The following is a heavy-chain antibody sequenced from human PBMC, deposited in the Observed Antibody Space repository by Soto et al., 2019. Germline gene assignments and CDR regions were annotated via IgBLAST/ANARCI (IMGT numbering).Heavy chain of an antibody. Sequence: DVQLVESGGGLVQPGRSLRLSCAASGFTFDDYAMHWVRQAPGKGLEWVSGISWNSGSIGYADSVKGRFTISRDYAKHSLYLQMNSLRAEDTALYYCAKGSEWELLRVFDIWGQGTMVTVSS. V-gene: IGHV3-9*01. CDR2: ISWNSGSI. J-gene: IGHJ3*02. CDR3: AKGSEWELLRVFDI. CDR1: GFTFDDYA. D-gene: IGHD1-26*01.